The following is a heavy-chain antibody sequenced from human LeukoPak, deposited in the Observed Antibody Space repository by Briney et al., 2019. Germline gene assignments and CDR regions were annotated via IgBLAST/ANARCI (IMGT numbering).Heavy chain of an antibody. J-gene: IGHJ4*02. CDR1: DDSITIYY. D-gene: IGHD5-12*01. Sequence: SETLSLSCTVSDDSITIYYWTWILQPPGKGLEWIGYIYYSGSTNYNPSLKSRVTISVDTSKNQFSLKLNSVTAADTAVYYCARVSGYDWESFYDYWGQGTLVTVSS. CDR2: IYYSGST. V-gene: IGHV4-59*01. CDR3: ARVSGYDWESFYDY.